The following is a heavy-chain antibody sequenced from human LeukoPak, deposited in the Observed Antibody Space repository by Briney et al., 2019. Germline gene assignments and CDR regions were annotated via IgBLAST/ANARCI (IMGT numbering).Heavy chain of an antibody. Sequence: GGSLRLSCAASGFTFSSYGMSWVRQAPGKGLEWVSAISGSGGSTYYADSVKGRFTISRDNSKNTLYLQMNSLRAEDTAVYYCAKDPVPSGYYYYYYMDVWGKGTTVTVSS. J-gene: IGHJ6*03. CDR1: GFTFSSYG. CDR2: ISGSGGST. V-gene: IGHV3-23*01. CDR3: AKDPVPSGYYYYYYMDV. D-gene: IGHD6-19*01.